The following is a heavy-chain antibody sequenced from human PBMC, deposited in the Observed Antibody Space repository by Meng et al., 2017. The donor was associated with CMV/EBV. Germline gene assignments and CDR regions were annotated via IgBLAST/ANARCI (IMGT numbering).Heavy chain of an antibody. J-gene: IGHJ4*02. V-gene: IGHV1-8*03. CDR3: ARGRTINWVEPCKYFDY. D-gene: IGHD7-27*01. CDR2: MNPNSGNT. CDR1: GYTFTSYD. Sequence: ASVKVSCKASGYTFTSYDINWVRQATGQGLEWMGWMNPNSGNTGYAQKFQSRVTITRNTSISTAYMELSSLRSEDTAVYYCARGRTINWVEPCKYFDYWGQGTLVTVSS.